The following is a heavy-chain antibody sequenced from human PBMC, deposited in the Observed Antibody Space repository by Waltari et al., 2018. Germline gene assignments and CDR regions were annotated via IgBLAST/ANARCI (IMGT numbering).Heavy chain of an antibody. CDR1: GGSISSYY. CDR2: IYYSGST. Sequence: QVQLQESGPGLVKPSETLSLTCTVSGGSISSYYWSWTRQPPGKGLEWIGYIYYSGSTNYNPSLKSRVTLSVDTSKNQFSLKLSSVTAADTAVYYCARGMVRPPYFGYWGQGTLVTVSS. V-gene: IGHV4-59*01. D-gene: IGHD3-10*01. J-gene: IGHJ4*02. CDR3: ARGMVRPPYFGY.